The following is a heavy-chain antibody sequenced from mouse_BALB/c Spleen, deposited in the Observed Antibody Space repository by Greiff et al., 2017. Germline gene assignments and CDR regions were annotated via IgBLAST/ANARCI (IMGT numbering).Heavy chain of an antibody. CDR3: ARGDYYGSSAWFAY. D-gene: IGHD1-1*01. J-gene: IGHJ3*01. Sequence: QVQLKQSGPGLVAPSQSLSITCTVSGFSLTSYGVHWVRRPPGKGLEWLGVIWAGGSTNYNSALMSRLSISKDNSKSPVFLKMNSLQTDDTAMYYCARGDYYGSSAWFAYWGQGTLVTVSA. V-gene: IGHV2-9*02. CDR2: IWAGGST. CDR1: GFSLTSYG.